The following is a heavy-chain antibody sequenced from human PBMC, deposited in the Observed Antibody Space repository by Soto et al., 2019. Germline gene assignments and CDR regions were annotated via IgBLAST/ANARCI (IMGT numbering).Heavy chain of an antibody. Sequence: QVQLVQSGTEMKTPGASVRVSCKASGYTFTTYGITWVRQAPGQGLEWLGWISPDTGETHNAQNFPGRVTITADTSTTTVYMDLRSLTSDDTAVYYCARGFLRVGATPYWGKGTLVTVSS. CDR3: ARGFLRVGATPY. V-gene: IGHV1-18*01. CDR2: ISPDTGET. J-gene: IGHJ4*02. CDR1: GYTFTTYG. D-gene: IGHD1-26*01.